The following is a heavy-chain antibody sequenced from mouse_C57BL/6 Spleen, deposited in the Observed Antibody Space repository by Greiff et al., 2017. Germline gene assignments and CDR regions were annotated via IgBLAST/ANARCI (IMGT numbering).Heavy chain of an antibody. CDR3: STPCQTALYSWGYFDY. CDR2: ISSGGSYT. CDR1: GFTFSSYG. Sequence: EVLLLQSGGDLVKPGGSLKLSCAASGFTFSSYGMSWVRQTPDKRLEWVATISSGGSYTYYPDSVKGRVTISRDNAKSTLYLQLSSLKSEDTAMYYCSTPCQTALYSWGYFDYWGQGTTLTVSS. V-gene: IGHV5-6*01. J-gene: IGHJ2*01. D-gene: IGHD3-2*01.